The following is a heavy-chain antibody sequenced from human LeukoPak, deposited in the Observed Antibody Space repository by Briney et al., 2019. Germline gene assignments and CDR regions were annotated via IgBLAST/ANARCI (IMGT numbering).Heavy chain of an antibody. CDR3: ARGYVDTAMVNFDY. J-gene: IGHJ4*02. CDR2: INPSGGST. Sequence: ASVKVSCKASGYTFTGYYMDWVRQAPGQGLEWMGIINPSGGSTSYAQKFQDRATMTRDTSTSTVYMGLSSLRSEDTAVYYCARGYVDTAMVNFDYWGQGTLVTVSS. D-gene: IGHD5-18*01. CDR1: GYTFTGYY. V-gene: IGHV1-46*01.